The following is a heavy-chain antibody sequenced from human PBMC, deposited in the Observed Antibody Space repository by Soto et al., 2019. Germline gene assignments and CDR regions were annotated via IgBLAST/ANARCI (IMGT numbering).Heavy chain of an antibody. CDR2: INHSGVT. J-gene: IGHJ6*02. CDR3: ARFSGSYYYAMDV. CDR1: GGSFSGYY. V-gene: IGHV4-34*01. Sequence: QVQLQQWGAGLLKHSRTLSLTCAVYGGSFSGYYWSWIRQPPGKGLEWIGEINHSGVTNYKPSLMRRVSISVDTSKNQFSLQLKSVTAADTALYYCARFSGSYYYAMDVWGQGSTDTVSS. D-gene: IGHD6-19*01.